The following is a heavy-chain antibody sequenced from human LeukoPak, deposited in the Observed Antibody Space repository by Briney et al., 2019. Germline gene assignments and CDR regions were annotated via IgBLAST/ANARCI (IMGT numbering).Heavy chain of an antibody. CDR3: ARFHPNWGLDY. J-gene: IGHJ4*02. CDR2: IYYSGST. D-gene: IGHD7-27*01. V-gene: IGHV4-39*07. CDR1: GDSISSNSYY. Sequence: SETLSLTCTVSGDSISSNSYYWGWIRQPPGKGLEWIGSIYYSGSTYYNPSLKSRVTISVDTSKNQFSLKLSSVTAADTAVYYCARFHPNWGLDYWGQGILVTVSS.